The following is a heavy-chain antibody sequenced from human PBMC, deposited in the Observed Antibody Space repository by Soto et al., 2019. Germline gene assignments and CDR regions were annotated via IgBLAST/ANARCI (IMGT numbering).Heavy chain of an antibody. V-gene: IGHV4-34*01. D-gene: IGHD2-2*01. CDR2: INHSGST. J-gene: IGHJ6*03. CDR1: GGSFSGDY. Sequence: QVQLQQWGAGLLKPSETLSLTCAVYGGSFSGDYWSWIRQPPGKGLECIGEINHSGSTNYNPSLIRRVTISVDSSKNQSALKLSSVTAADTAVYYCARGQRLPAASSGDSYYYDYMDVWGKGTTVNVSS. CDR3: ARGQRLPAASSGDSYYYDYMDV.